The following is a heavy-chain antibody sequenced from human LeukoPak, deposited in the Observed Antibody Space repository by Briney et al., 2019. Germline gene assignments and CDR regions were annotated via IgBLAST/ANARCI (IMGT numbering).Heavy chain of an antibody. V-gene: IGHV3-21*01. CDR2: ISSSSTNI. D-gene: IGHD1-26*01. Sequence: PGGSLRLSCAASGFTFSNYNMNWVRQAPGKGLEWVSYISSSSTNIYYTDSVQGRFTISRDNTKNSLYLQMNSLRAEDTAVYYCARESNSGSYYLDAFDIWGQGTMVTVSS. CDR1: GFTFSNYN. J-gene: IGHJ3*02. CDR3: ARESNSGSYYLDAFDI.